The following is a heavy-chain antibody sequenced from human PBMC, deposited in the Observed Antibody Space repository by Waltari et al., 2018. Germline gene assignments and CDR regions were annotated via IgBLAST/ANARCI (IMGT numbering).Heavy chain of an antibody. V-gene: IGHV4-59*01. J-gene: IGHJ3*02. D-gene: IGHD3-22*01. CDR3: ARDSRGYYYDSSGYYDAFDI. CDR2: IYYSGST. Sequence: QVQLQESGPGLVKPSETLSLTCTVSGGSISSYYWSWIRQPPGKGREWIGYIYYSGSTNYTPSSKSRVTISVDTSKNQFSLKLSSVTAADTAVYYCARDSRGYYYDSSGYYDAFDIWGQGTMVTVSS. CDR1: GGSISSYY.